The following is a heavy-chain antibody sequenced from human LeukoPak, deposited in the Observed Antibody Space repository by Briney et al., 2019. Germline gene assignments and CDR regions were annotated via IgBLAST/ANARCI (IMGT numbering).Heavy chain of an antibody. J-gene: IGHJ5*02. CDR3: ARHDYYHFWSTLNWFDP. CDR1: GHSIISNYY. CDR2: IYHSGST. V-gene: IGHV4-38-2*01. D-gene: IGHD3-3*01. Sequence: PSETLSLTCSVFGHSIISNYYWAWIRQPPGKGLEWIGSIYHSGSTFYNPSLRSRVTLSVDTSENHFSLKVKSVSATDTAVYYCARHDYYHFWSTLNWFDPWGQGTLVTVSS.